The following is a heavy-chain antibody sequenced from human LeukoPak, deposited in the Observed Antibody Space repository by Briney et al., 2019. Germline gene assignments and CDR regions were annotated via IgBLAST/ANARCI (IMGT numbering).Heavy chain of an antibody. CDR2: IYTSGST. V-gene: IGHV4-4*07. Sequence: SETLSLTCTVSGGSISSYYWSWIRQPAGKGLEWIGRIYTSGSTNYNPSLTSRVTMSVGTSKNQFSLKLSSVTAADTAVYYCARDYMSYSYGRRHWFDPWGQGTLVTVSS. CDR3: ARDYMSYSYGRRHWFDP. D-gene: IGHD5-18*01. J-gene: IGHJ5*02. CDR1: GGSISSYY.